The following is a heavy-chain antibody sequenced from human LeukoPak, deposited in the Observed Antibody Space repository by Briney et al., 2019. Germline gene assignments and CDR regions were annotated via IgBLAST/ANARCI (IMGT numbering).Heavy chain of an antibody. CDR1: GGSISSYY. D-gene: IGHD2-2*01. CDR3: ARQRWGIVVVPAAIHFDY. J-gene: IGHJ4*02. V-gene: IGHV4-59*08. Sequence: SETLSLTCTVSGGSISSYYWSWIRQPPGKGLEWIGYIYYSGSTNYNPSLKSRVTISVDTSKNQFSLKLSSVTAADTAVYYCARQRWGIVVVPAAIHFDYWGQGTLVTVSS. CDR2: IYYSGST.